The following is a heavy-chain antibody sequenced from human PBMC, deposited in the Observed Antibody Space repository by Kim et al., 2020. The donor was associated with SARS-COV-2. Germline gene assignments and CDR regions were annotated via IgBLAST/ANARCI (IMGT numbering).Heavy chain of an antibody. CDR3: AREEVWGWFGELSSYYYGMDV. CDR1: GFTFSSYS. CDR2: ISSSSSYI. Sequence: GGSLRLSCAASGFTFSSYSMNWVRQAPGKGLEWVSSISSSSSYIYYADSVKGRFTISRDNAKNSLYLQMNSLRAEDTAVYYCAREEVWGWFGELSSYYYGMDVWGQGTTVTVSS. J-gene: IGHJ6*02. V-gene: IGHV3-21*01. D-gene: IGHD3-10*01.